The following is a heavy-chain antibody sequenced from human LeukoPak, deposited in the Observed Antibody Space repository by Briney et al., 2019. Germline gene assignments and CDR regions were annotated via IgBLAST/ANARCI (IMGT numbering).Heavy chain of an antibody. CDR1: GGSFSGYY. CDR3: ARAKTLGRYFDY. Sequence: SETLSLTCAVYGGSFSGYYWSWIRQPPGKGLEWIGEINHSGSTNYNPSLKSRVTISVDTSKNQFSLKLSSVTAADTAVYYCARAKTLGRYFDYWGQGTLVTVSS. CDR2: INHSGST. J-gene: IGHJ4*02. V-gene: IGHV4-34*01.